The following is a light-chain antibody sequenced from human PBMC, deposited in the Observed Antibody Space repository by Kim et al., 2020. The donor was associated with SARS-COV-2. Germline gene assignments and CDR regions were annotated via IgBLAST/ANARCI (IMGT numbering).Light chain of an antibody. CDR1: SLRSYY. CDR3: NSRDSSGNHQGV. J-gene: IGLJ3*02. CDR2: GKN. V-gene: IGLV3-19*01. Sequence: SSELTQDPAVSVALGQTVRITCQGDSLRSYYASWYQQKPGQAPVIVIYGKNNRPSGIPERFSGSSSGNTASLTITGAQEEDEADYYCNSRDSSGNHQGVF.